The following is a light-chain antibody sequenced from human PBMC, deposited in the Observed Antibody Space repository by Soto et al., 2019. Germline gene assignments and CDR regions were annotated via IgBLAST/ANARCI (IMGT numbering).Light chain of an antibody. CDR2: GAS. J-gene: IGKJ1*01. CDR3: QQYGSSLQT. V-gene: IGKV3-20*01. CDR1: QSVSSSY. Sequence: EIVLTQSPGTLCFSPWERATLSCRASQSVSSSYLAWYQQKPGQAPRLLIYGASSRASGIPDRFSGSGSGTDFTLTISRLEPEDFAVYYCQQYGSSLQTFGQGTKVDIK.